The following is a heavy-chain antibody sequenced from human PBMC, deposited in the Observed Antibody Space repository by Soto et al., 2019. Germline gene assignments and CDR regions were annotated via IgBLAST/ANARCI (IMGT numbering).Heavy chain of an antibody. CDR2: IYDTGHT. Sequence: QVQLQESGPGLVKPSQTLSLTCTVSGGSIGSGGYYWSWIRQHPGKGLEWVGCIYDTGHTYYIQSVKRQVSKSLDTSNNQCSRSLSFVTAADTAVYYCATDSSGFDAYDIWGQGTLVTVSS. V-gene: IGHV4-31*01. J-gene: IGHJ3*02. CDR3: ATDSSGFDAYDI. D-gene: IGHD3-22*01. CDR1: GGSIGSGGYY.